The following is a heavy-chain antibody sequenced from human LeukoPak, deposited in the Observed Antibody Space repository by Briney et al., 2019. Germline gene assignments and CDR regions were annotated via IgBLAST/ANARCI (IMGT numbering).Heavy chain of an antibody. CDR2: MYHIGNT. J-gene: IGHJ4*02. V-gene: IGHV4-38-2*02. D-gene: IGHD5-12*01. Sequence: SETLSLTCTVSGHSISSAYYWGWIRRPPGKGLEWIGNMYHIGNTYYNPSLKSRVTISVGTSKNQFSLKLTSVTAADTAVYYCARVITSGYYFFDYWGQGTLVTVSS. CDR1: GHSISSAYY. CDR3: ARVITSGYYFFDY.